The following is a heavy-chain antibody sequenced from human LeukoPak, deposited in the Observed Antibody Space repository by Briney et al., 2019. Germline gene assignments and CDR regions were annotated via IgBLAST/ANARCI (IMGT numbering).Heavy chain of an antibody. D-gene: IGHD4-17*01. Sequence: GGSLRLSCAASGFSFDDYGMSWVRQAPGKGLVWVSRINSDGSSTSYADSVKGRFTISRDNAKNTLYLQMNSLRAEDTAVYYCARDLYGDYPDYWGQGTLVTVSS. J-gene: IGHJ4*02. CDR1: GFSFDDYG. V-gene: IGHV3-74*01. CDR2: INSDGSST. CDR3: ARDLYGDYPDY.